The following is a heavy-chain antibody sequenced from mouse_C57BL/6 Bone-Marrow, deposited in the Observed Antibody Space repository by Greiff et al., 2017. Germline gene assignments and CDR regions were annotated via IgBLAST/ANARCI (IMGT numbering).Heavy chain of an antibody. CDR1: GFPITSGYY. J-gene: IGHJ2*01. Sequence: QVQLQQSGPGLVKPSQSLFLTCSITGFPITSGYYWIWIRQSPGKPLEWMGYITHSGETFYNPSLPSPISITRETSKNQFFLQLNSVTTEDTAMYYCAGDRSSSYEEEDYWGQGTTLTVSS. CDR3: AGDRSSSYEEEDY. CDR2: ITHSGET. D-gene: IGHD1-1*01. V-gene: IGHV12-3*01.